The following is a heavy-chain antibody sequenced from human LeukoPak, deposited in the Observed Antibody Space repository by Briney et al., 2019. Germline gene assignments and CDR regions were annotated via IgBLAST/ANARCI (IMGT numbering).Heavy chain of an antibody. J-gene: IGHJ4*02. V-gene: IGHV4-39*07. CDR1: GGSISSGNYN. D-gene: IGHD1-1*01. CDR3: ARVTGTTPFDY. CDR2: IYDSGST. Sequence: SETLSLTCTVSGGSISSGNYNWGWIRQPPGKGLEWIGSIYDSGSTNYNPSLESRVTMSVDTSKNHFSLRLTSVTAADTAVYFCARVTGTTPFDYWGQGALVTVSS.